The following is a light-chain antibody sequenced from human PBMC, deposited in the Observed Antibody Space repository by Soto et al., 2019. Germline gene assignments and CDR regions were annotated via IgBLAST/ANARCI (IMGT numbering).Light chain of an antibody. CDR3: LQSYDTPWT. Sequence: DIQMAQSPSSLSASVGDRVIITCRASETVSSYLNWYQAKPGRAPKLLIYAASNLQTGVPSRLGGSGSGTHFTLTISGLQPEDCATYYCLQSYDTPWTFGQGTKVEIK. V-gene: IGKV1-39*01. J-gene: IGKJ1*01. CDR1: ETVSSY. CDR2: AAS.